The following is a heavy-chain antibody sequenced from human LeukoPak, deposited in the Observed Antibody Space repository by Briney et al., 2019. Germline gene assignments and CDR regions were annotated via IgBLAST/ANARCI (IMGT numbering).Heavy chain of an antibody. V-gene: IGHV4-38-2*02. CDR1: GYSISSGYY. Sequence: PSETLSLTCTVSGYSISSGYYWGWIRQPPGKGLEWIGSIYHSGSTYYNPSLKSRVTISVDTSKNQFSLKLSSVTAADTAVYYCARPNYYDSSGPRVYFDYWGQGTLVTVTS. J-gene: IGHJ4*02. CDR3: ARPNYYDSSGPRVYFDY. CDR2: IYHSGST. D-gene: IGHD3-22*01.